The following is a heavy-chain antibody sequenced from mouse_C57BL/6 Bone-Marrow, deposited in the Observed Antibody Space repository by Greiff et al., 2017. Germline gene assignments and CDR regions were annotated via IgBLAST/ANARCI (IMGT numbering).Heavy chain of an antibody. CDR3: ARHGSGYLYAMDY. CDR1: GYTFTSYW. V-gene: IGHV1-59*01. Sequence: QVQLQQSGAELVRPGTSVKLSCKASGYTFTSYWMHWVKQRPGQGLEWIGVIDPSDSYTNYNQKFKGKATLTVDTSSSTAYMQLSSLTSEDSAVYYCARHGSGYLYAMDYWGQGTSVTVSS. J-gene: IGHJ4*01. D-gene: IGHD3-2*02. CDR2: IDPSDSYT.